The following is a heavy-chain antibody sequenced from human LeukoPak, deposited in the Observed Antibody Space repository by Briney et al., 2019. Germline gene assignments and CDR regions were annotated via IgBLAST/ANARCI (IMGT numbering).Heavy chain of an antibody. V-gene: IGHV3-23*01. CDR3: AADFDYYDSSGQGTHAFDI. CDR2: ISDSGGST. Sequence: GGSLRLSCVDSGFTFSSYAMSWVRQVPGKGLEWVSGISDSGGSTYYADSVKGRFTISRDNSKNTLYLQMNSLRAEDTAVYYCAADFDYYDSSGQGTHAFDIWGQGTMVTVSS. J-gene: IGHJ3*02. D-gene: IGHD3-22*01. CDR1: GFTFSSYA.